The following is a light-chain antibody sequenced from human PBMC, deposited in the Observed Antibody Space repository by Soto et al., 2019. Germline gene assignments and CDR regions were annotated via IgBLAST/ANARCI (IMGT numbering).Light chain of an antibody. V-gene: IGKV3-15*01. CDR3: QQYNNWPPIT. J-gene: IGKJ5*01. CDR1: QTVSSN. Sequence: IVMTPSPSTLSLLPAKRXNVYWRASQTVSSNLAWYQQKPGQAPRLLIYDTSTRATGIPARFSGSGSGTEFTLTISSLQSEDFAVYYCQQYNNWPPITFGQGTRLEIK. CDR2: DTS.